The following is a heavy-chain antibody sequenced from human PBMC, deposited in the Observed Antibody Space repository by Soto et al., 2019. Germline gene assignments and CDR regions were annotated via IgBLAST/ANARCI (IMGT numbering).Heavy chain of an antibody. D-gene: IGHD3-22*01. CDR2: ISAYNGNT. J-gene: IGHJ6*02. CDR3: ARVLKYYYDSSGYETNYYYYGMDV. V-gene: IGHV1-18*01. Sequence: ASVKVSCKASGYTFTSYGISWVRQAPGQGLEWMGWISAYNGNTNYAQKLQGRVTMTTDTSTSTAYMELWSLRSDDTAVYYCARVLKYYYDSSGYETNYYYYGMDVWGQGTTVTVSS. CDR1: GYTFTSYG.